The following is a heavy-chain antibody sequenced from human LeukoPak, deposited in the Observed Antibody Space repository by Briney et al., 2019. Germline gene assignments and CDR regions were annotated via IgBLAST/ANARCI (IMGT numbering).Heavy chain of an antibody. CDR3: ARQLAGTSWYFDY. Sequence: SETLSLTCTVSDGSISSYYWSWIRQPPGRGLEWIGYIYYSGSTNYNPSLKSRVTISVDTSKSQFSLKLSSVTAADTAVYYCARQLAGTSWYFDYWGQGTLVTVSS. J-gene: IGHJ4*02. CDR2: IYYSGST. CDR1: DGSISSYY. V-gene: IGHV4-59*08. D-gene: IGHD6-19*01.